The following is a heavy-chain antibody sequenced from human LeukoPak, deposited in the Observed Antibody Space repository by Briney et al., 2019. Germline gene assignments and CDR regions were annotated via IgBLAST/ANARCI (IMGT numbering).Heavy chain of an antibody. CDR2: INSDGSST. CDR3: AKDLSTSWYYFDY. J-gene: IGHJ4*02. V-gene: IGHV3-74*01. CDR1: GFTFSTYW. D-gene: IGHD6-13*01. Sequence: GGSLRLSCAASGFTFSTYWMHWVRQAPGKGLVWVSRINSDGSSTNYADSVEGRFTISRDNAKNTLYSQMNSLRAEDTAVYYCAKDLSTSWYYFDYWGQGTLVTVSS.